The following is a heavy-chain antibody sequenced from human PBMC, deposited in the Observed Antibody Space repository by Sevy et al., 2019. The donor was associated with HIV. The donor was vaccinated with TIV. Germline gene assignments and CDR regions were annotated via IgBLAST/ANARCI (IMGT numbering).Heavy chain of an antibody. V-gene: IGHV3-23*01. D-gene: IGHD3-22*01. CDR1: GFTFSSYA. Sequence: GGSLRLSCAASGFTFSSYAMSWVRQAPGKGLEWVSAISGSADRTYYADSVKGRFTISRDNSKNTLYLQMNSLRAEDTAVYYCAKESDYYKTPYVDYWGQGSLVTVSS. CDR3: AKESDYYKTPYVDY. J-gene: IGHJ4*02. CDR2: ISGSADRT.